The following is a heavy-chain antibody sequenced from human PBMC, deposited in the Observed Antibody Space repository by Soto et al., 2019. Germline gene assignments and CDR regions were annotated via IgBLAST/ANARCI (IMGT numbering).Heavy chain of an antibody. J-gene: IGHJ4*02. D-gene: IGHD1-7*01. Sequence: LRLSCAASGFTFSSYGMHWVRQAPGKGLEWVAVIWYDGSNKYYADSVKGRFTISRDNSKNTLYPQMNSPRAEDTAVYYCARSNNWNYDFDYWGQGTLVTVSS. CDR2: IWYDGSNK. V-gene: IGHV3-33*01. CDR1: GFTFSSYG. CDR3: ARSNNWNYDFDY.